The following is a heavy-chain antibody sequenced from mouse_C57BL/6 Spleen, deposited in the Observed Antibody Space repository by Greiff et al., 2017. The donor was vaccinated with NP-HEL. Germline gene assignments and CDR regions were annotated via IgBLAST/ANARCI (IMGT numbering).Heavy chain of an antibody. CDR2: IYPSDSET. CDR3: ARLSLYDYYDGDWYFDV. J-gene: IGHJ1*03. CDR1: GYTFTSYW. V-gene: IGHV1-61*01. D-gene: IGHD2-4*01. Sequence: QVQLQQPGAELVRPGSSVKLSCKASGYTFTSYWMDWVKQRPGQGLEWIGNIYPSDSETHYNQKFKDKATLTVDKSSSTAYMQLSSLTYEDSAVYYCARLSLYDYYDGDWYFDVGGTGTTVSVSS.